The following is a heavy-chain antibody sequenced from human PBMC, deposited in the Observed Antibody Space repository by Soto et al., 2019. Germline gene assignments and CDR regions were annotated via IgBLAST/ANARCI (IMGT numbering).Heavy chain of an antibody. CDR2: INPNSGGT. V-gene: IGHV1-2*04. Sequence: GASVKVSCKASGYTFTGYYMHWVRQAPGQGLEWMGWINPNSGGTNYAQKFQGWVTMTRDTSISTAYMELSRLRSDDTAVYYCARERLQRGYYPYYYYGMDVWGQGTTVTVSS. D-gene: IGHD3-22*01. CDR1: GYTFTGYY. J-gene: IGHJ6*02. CDR3: ARERLQRGYYPYYYYGMDV.